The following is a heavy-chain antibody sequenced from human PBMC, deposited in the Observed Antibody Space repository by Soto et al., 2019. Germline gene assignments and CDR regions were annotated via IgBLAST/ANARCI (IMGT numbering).Heavy chain of an antibody. Sequence: VSPRLSCAASGFAFSSDAMGWVRQAPGTGLEWVSGSGGSGDNIYNADSVKGRFTISRDNSENTTFLQMGRVRAEDTAVYYWVKHDYNFWTGRTLTTCTDVSDQATAGTVSS. CDR1: GFAFSSDA. D-gene: IGHD3-3*01. J-gene: IGHJ6*02. CDR2: SGGSGDNI. CDR3: VKHDYNFWTGRTLTTCTDV. V-gene: IGHV3-23*01.